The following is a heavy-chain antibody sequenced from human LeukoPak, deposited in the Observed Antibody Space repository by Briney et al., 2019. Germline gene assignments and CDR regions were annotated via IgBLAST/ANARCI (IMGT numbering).Heavy chain of an antibody. CDR1: GGSFSGYY. V-gene: IGHV4-34*01. J-gene: IGHJ4*02. Sequence: PSETLSLTCAVYGGSFSGYYWSWIRQPPGQGLEWIGEINHSGSTNYNPSLKSRVTISVDTSKNQFSLKLSSVTAADTAVYYCARNLFDYWGQGTLVTVSS. CDR2: INHSGST. CDR3: ARNLFDY.